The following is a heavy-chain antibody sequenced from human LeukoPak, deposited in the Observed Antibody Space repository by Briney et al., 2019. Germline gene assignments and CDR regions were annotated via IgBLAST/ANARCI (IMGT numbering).Heavy chain of an antibody. V-gene: IGHV1-69*06. D-gene: IGHD3-9*01. CDR1: GYTFTSYY. J-gene: IGHJ4*02. CDR2: IIPIFGTA. CDR3: AGGPNYDILTAV. Sequence: ASVKVSCKASGYTFTSYYMHWVRQAPGQGLEWMGGIIPIFGTANYAQKFQGRVTITADKSTSTAYMELSSLRSEDTAVYYCAGGPNYDILTAVWGQGTLVTVSS.